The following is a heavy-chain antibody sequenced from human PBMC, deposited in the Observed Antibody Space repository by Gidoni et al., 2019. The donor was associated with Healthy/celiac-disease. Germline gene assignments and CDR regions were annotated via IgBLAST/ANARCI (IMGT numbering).Heavy chain of an antibody. CDR3: AKDLDYYDSSGYPNFDY. D-gene: IGHD3-22*01. Sequence: QVQLVESGGGVVQPGRSLRLSCAASGFTFSSYGMHWVRQAPGKGLEWVAVISYDGSNKYYADSVKGRFTISRDNSKNTLYLQMNSLRAEDTAVYYCAKDLDYYDSSGYPNFDYWGQGTLVTVSS. CDR2: ISYDGSNK. CDR1: GFTFSSYG. J-gene: IGHJ4*02. V-gene: IGHV3-30*18.